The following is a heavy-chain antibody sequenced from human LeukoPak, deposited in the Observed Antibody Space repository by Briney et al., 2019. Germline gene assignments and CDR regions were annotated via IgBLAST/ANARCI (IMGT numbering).Heavy chain of an antibody. CDR3: AGSLRVRGVPDYMDV. J-gene: IGHJ6*03. Sequence: GGSLRLSCAASGFTFSSYAMSWVRQAPGKGLEWVSAISGSGGSTYYADTVKGRFTISRDNSKNTLYLQMNSLRADDTAVYYCAGSLRVRGVPDYMDVWGKGTTVTISS. D-gene: IGHD3-10*01. CDR1: GFTFSSYA. CDR2: ISGSGGST. V-gene: IGHV3-23*01.